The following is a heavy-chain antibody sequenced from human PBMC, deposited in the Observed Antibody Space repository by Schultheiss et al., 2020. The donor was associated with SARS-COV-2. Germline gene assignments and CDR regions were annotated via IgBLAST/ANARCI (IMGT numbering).Heavy chain of an antibody. Sequence: GESLKISCAASGFTFSDYYMSWIRQAPGKGLEWVSYISSSGSTIYYADSVKGRFTISRDNSKNTLYLQMNSLRAEDTAVYYCASPKRGYSYGYIDYWGQGTLVTVSS. J-gene: IGHJ4*02. CDR1: GFTFSDYY. V-gene: IGHV3-11*01. CDR3: ASPKRGYSYGYIDY. CDR2: ISSSGSTI. D-gene: IGHD5-18*01.